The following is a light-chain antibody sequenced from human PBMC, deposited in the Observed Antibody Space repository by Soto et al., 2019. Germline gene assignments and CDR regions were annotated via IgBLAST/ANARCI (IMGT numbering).Light chain of an antibody. CDR3: QQYGNSPIT. CDR2: GTS. CDR1: ERIYSAY. J-gene: IGKJ4*01. Sequence: EVVLTQSPGTLSLSRGERATLSCRASERIYSAYLGWYQQKPGQAPRLLIYGTSSRATGIPDRFSGSGSGTDFTLTISRLEPEDFAVYYCQQYGNSPITVGGGTKVDIK. V-gene: IGKV3-20*01.